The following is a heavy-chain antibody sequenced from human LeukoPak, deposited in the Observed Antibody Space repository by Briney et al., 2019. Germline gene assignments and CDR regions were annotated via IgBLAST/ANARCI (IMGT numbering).Heavy chain of an antibody. CDR3: ARLTGTTGFDY. Sequence: GSLRLSCAASGFPFSSYWMSRARQAPGKGLEWVANIKQDGSDKYYVDSVKGRFTISRDNAKNSLYLQVNSLRADDTAVYYCARLTGTTGFDYWGQGTLVTVSS. CDR2: IKQDGSDK. V-gene: IGHV3-7*01. CDR1: GFPFSSYW. J-gene: IGHJ4*02. D-gene: IGHD1-1*01.